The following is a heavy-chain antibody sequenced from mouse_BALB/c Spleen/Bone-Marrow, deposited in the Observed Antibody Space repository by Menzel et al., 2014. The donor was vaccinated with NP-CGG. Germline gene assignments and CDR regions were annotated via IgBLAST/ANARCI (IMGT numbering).Heavy chain of an antibody. D-gene: IGHD3-3*01. J-gene: IGHJ3*01. CDR2: IDPANGNT. CDR1: GFNIKDTY. Sequence: VQLKQSGAELVKPGASVKLSCTASGFNIKDTYMHWVKQRPEQGLEWIGRIDPANGNTKYDPKFQGKATITADTSSNTAYLQLSSLTSEDTAVYYCAGLDLFAYWGQGTLVTGAA. CDR3: AGLDLFAY. V-gene: IGHV14-3*02.